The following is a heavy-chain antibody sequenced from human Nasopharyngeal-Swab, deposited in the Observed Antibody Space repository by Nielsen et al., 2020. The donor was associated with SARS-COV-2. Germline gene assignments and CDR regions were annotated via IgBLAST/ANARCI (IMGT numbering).Heavy chain of an antibody. J-gene: IGHJ6*02. V-gene: IGHV3-21*01. D-gene: IGHD1-26*01. Sequence: GGSLRLSCAASGFTFSSYSMNWVRQAPGKGLEWVSSISSSSSYIYYADSVKGRFTISRDNAKNSLYLQMNSLRAEDTAVYYCARAKSIVGASYYYYGMDVWGQGTTVTVSS. CDR3: ARAKSIVGASYYYYGMDV. CDR2: ISSSSSYI. CDR1: GFTFSSYS.